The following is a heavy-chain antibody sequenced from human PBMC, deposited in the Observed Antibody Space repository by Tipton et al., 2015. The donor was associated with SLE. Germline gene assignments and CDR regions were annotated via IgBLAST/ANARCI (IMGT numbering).Heavy chain of an antibody. CDR1: GFSISSTDDY. CDR3: ARVGAPISAFDV. Sequence: TLSLTCTVSGFSISSTDDYWTWIRQPAGKGLEWIGRIYNSGSAHYNPSLRSRVTISIDTSQNHFSLQLTSVTAADAGLYYCARVGAPISAFDVWGQGTMVNVSS. J-gene: IGHJ3*01. CDR2: IYNSGSA. V-gene: IGHV4-61*02. D-gene: IGHD1-26*01.